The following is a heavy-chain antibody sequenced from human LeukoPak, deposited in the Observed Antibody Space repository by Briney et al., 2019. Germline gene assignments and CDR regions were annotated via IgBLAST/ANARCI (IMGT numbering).Heavy chain of an antibody. J-gene: IGHJ5*02. V-gene: IGHV4-4*09. CDR2: IYTSGST. CDR3: ARRRDYSGSILSGWFDP. CDR1: GGSISDYY. D-gene: IGHD3-10*01. Sequence: SETLSLTCTVSGGSISDYYWNWIRQPPGKGLEWIGYIYTSGSTSYNPSLKSRVTLSVDTSRNQFSLKMHFVTAADTAVYYCARRRDYSGSILSGWFDPWGQGTLVTVSS.